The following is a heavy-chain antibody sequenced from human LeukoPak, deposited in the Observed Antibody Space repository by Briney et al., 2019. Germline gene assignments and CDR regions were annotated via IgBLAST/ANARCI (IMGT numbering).Heavy chain of an antibody. CDR3: ARDEDGYYY. CDR1: GFTFSRYW. J-gene: IGHJ4*02. V-gene: IGHV3-7*01. D-gene: IGHD3-22*01. CDR2: IKQDGSEK. Sequence: GSLRLSCAASGFTFSRYWMSWVRQAPGKGLEWVANIKQDGSEKYYVDSVKGRFTISRDNAKNSLYLQMNSLRAEDTAVYYCARDEDGYYYWGQGTLVTVSS.